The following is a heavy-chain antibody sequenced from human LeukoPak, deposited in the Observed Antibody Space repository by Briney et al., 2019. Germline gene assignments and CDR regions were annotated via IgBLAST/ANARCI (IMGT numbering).Heavy chain of an antibody. Sequence: ASVKVSCKASGYTFTSYYMHWVRQAPGQGLEWMGIINPSGGSTSYAQKFQGRVTMTRDMSTSTVYMELSSLRSEDTAVYYCARDSDGVAAAGTVGNYWFDPWGQGTLVTVSS. V-gene: IGHV1-46*01. CDR1: GYTFTSYY. CDR3: ARDSDGVAAAGTVGNYWFDP. CDR2: INPSGGST. J-gene: IGHJ5*02. D-gene: IGHD6-13*01.